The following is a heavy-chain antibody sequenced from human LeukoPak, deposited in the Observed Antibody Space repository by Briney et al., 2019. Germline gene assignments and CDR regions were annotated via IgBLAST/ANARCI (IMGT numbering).Heavy chain of an antibody. CDR3: ARRKVRRVINLVSNWFDP. CDR2: IYRSDSDT. CDR1: GHSLTHYW. D-gene: IGHD3-10*01. J-gene: IGHJ5*02. Sequence: GESLKLSCQGSGHSLTHYWIAWVRQMPGKGLEWMGIIYRSDSDTRYSPSFQGQVTISADMSVSAVYLQWRSLKASDTAMYQCARRKVRRVINLVSNWFDPWGQGTLVTVSS. V-gene: IGHV5-51*01.